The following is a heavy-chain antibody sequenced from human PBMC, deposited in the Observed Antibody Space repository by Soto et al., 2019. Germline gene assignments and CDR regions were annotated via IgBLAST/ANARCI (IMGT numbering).Heavy chain of an antibody. CDR1: NCSIRSTNW. CDR2: IYHSGRA. D-gene: IGHD1-20*01. CDR3: AGGIIADDY. Sequence: PSETLSLTCGVSNCSIRSTNWLSWVRQPPEEGLEWIGEIYHSGRANYNPSLNGRVTISVDWSKNQFSLKLNSVTAADTAVYYCAGGIIADDYWGQGILVTVSS. J-gene: IGHJ4*02. V-gene: IGHV4-4*02.